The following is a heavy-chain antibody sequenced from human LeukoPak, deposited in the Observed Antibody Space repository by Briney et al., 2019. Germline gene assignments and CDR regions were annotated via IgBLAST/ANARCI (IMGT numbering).Heavy chain of an antibody. CDR2: IYSGGST. J-gene: IGHJ3*02. CDR3: ARDQPYYDSSGYYDAFDI. V-gene: IGHV3-53*04. CDR1: GFTVSSNY. D-gene: IGHD3-22*01. Sequence: PGGSLRLSCAASGFTVSSNYMSWVRQAPGKGLEWVSVIYSGGSTYYADSVKGRFTISRHNSKNTLYLQMNSLRAEDTAVYYCARDQPYYDSSGYYDAFDIWGQGTMVTVSS.